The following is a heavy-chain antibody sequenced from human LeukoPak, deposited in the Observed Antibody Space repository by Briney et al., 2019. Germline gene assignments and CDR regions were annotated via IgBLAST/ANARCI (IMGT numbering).Heavy chain of an antibody. J-gene: IGHJ4*02. V-gene: IGHV3-66*01. CDR1: GFTFSDYY. CDR3: ARDSPYSGSYSLDY. D-gene: IGHD1-26*01. CDR2: IYSGGST. Sequence: GGSLRLSCAASGFTFSDYYMSWIRQAPGKGLEWVSVIYSGGSTYYADSVKGRFTISRDNSKNTLYLQMNSLRAEDTAVYYCARDSPYSGSYSLDYWGQGTLVTVSS.